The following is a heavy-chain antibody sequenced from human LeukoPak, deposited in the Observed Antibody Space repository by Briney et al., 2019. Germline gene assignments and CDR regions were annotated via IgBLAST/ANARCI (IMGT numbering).Heavy chain of an antibody. Sequence: PGGFLRLSCAASGFTFSSYWMSWVRQAPGKGLEWVSAISGSGGSTYYADSVKGRFTISRDNSKNTLYLQMNSLRAEDTAVYYCAKYAGGSGSITPIDYWGQGTLVTVSS. CDR2: ISGSGGST. CDR3: AKYAGGSGSITPIDY. D-gene: IGHD3-10*01. V-gene: IGHV3-23*01. J-gene: IGHJ4*02. CDR1: GFTFSSYW.